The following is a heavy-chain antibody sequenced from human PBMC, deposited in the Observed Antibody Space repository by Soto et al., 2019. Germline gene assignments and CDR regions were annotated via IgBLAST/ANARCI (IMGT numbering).Heavy chain of an antibody. CDR3: ARDGLGAYTYGSYYFDY. CDR2: ISTSGGST. Sequence: EVQLLESGGGLVQPGGSLRLSCAASGFTFSNYAMSWVRQAPGKGLEWVSTISTSGGSTYSADAVKGWFTISRDNSKNTLYLQMNSLRAEDTAVYYCARDGLGAYTYGSYYFDYWGQGTLVTVSS. J-gene: IGHJ4*02. V-gene: IGHV3-23*01. D-gene: IGHD5-18*01. CDR1: GFTFSNYA.